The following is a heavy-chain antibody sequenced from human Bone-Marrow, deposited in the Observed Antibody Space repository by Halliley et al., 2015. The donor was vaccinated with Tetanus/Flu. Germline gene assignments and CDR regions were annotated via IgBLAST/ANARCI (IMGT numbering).Heavy chain of an antibody. D-gene: IGHD3-22*01. V-gene: IGHV5-51*01. CDR2: IFPSDADT. J-gene: IGHJ4*02. Sequence: RGWRGIIFPSDADTTYSPSVQGQVTISADKSISTAYLQWSSLKPADTAIYYCARLGSRGYDYWGQGTLVTVSS. CDR3: ARLGSRGYDY.